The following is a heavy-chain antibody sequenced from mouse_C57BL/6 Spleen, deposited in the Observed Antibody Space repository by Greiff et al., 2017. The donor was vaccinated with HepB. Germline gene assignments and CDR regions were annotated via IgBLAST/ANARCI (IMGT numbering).Heavy chain of an antibody. D-gene: IGHD1-1*01. V-gene: IGHV5-16*01. Sequence: EVQLVESEGGLVQPGSSMKLSCTASGFTFSDYYMAWVRQVPEKGLEWVANINYDGSSTYYLDSLKSRFIISRDNAKNILYLQMSSLKSEDTATYYCARVDYYGSSYVDFDYWGQGTTLTVSS. CDR1: GFTFSDYY. CDR3: ARVDYYGSSYVDFDY. CDR2: INYDGSST. J-gene: IGHJ2*01.